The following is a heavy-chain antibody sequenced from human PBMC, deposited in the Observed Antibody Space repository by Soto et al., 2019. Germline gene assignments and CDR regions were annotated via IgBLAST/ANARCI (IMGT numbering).Heavy chain of an antibody. J-gene: IGHJ6*03. CDR2: ISSSSSYI. CDR3: AKGPNSASGYYYMDV. D-gene: IGHD3-10*01. V-gene: IGHV3-21*01. CDR1: GFTFSSYS. Sequence: LRLSCAASGFTFSSYSMNWVRQAPGKGLEWVSSISSSSSYIYYADSVKGRFTISRDSAKNSLYLQMNSLTAEDTAVYYCAKGPNSASGYYYMDVWGKGTTVTVSS.